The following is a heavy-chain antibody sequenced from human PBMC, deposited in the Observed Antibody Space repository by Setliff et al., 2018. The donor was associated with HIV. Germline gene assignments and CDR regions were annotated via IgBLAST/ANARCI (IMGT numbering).Heavy chain of an antibody. J-gene: IGHJ3*02. CDR3: ATHTLNNAFDI. CDR1: GYKFTSYW. Sequence: GESLKISCKDSGYKFTSYWVGWVRQMPGRGLEWMGFINPSTSEVRYRPSLQGQVTISVDTSVSTAYLQWSSLKASDTAMYFCATHTLNNAFDIWGLGTMVTVS. CDR2: INPSTSEV. V-gene: IGHV5-51*01.